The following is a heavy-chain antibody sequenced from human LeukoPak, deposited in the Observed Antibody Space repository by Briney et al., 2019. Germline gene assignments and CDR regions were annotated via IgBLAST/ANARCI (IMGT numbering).Heavy chain of an antibody. CDR2: ISSSSSYI. V-gene: IGHV3-21*04. D-gene: IGHD5-18*01. Sequence: GGSLRLSCAASGFTFSSYSMNWVRQAPGKGLEWVSSISSSSSYIYYADSVKGRFTISRDNSKNTLYLQMNSLRAEDTAVYYCAKLDTAMVTWGNIDYWGQGTLVTVSS. CDR1: GFTFSSYS. J-gene: IGHJ4*02. CDR3: AKLDTAMVTWGNIDY.